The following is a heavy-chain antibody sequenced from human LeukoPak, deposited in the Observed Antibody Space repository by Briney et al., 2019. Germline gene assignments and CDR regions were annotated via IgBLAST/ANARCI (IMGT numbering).Heavy chain of an antibody. V-gene: IGHV1-2*02. Sequence: ASVTVSCTASGYTFTGYYMHWVRQAPGQGLEWMGWINPNSGGTNYAQKFQGRVTMTRDTSISTAYMELSRLRSDDTAVYYCARDYGGNSVQDYWGQGTLVTVSS. J-gene: IGHJ4*02. CDR2: INPNSGGT. D-gene: IGHD4-23*01. CDR1: GYTFTGYY. CDR3: ARDYGGNSVQDY.